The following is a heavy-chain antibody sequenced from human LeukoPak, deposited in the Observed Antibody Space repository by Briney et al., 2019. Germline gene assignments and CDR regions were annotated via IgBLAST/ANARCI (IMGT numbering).Heavy chain of an antibody. CDR3: ARGPRGFDWFGY. J-gene: IGHJ4*02. D-gene: IGHD3-9*01. CDR1: GYTFTSYD. Sequence: GASVKVSCKASGYTFTSYDINWVRQATGQGLEWMGWMNPNSGNTGYAQKFQGRVTMTRNTSISTAYMELSILRSEDTAVYYCARGPRGFDWFGYWGQGTLVTVSS. CDR2: MNPNSGNT. V-gene: IGHV1-8*01.